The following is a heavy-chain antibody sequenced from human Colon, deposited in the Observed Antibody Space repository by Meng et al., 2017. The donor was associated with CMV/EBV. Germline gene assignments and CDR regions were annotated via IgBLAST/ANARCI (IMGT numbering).Heavy chain of an antibody. J-gene: IGHJ5*02. Sequence: SETLSLTCAVSGGSFSGYYWSWIRQVPGKGREWLGEISHTGGTNRNPSLKSRVTLSVDTSKNQFSLRLNAVTAADTAIYYCARYAMAVAGQTHIDLWGQGTLVTVSS. CDR1: GGSFSGYY. CDR3: ARYAMAVAGQTHIDL. V-gene: IGHV4-34*01. CDR2: ISHTGGT. D-gene: IGHD6-19*01.